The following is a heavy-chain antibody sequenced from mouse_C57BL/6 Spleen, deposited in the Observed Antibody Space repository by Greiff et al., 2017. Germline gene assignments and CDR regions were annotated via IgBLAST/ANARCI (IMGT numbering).Heavy chain of an antibody. D-gene: IGHD2-5*01. J-gene: IGHJ2*01. CDR3: ARGGNSNYVYYFDY. V-gene: IGHV1-52*01. Sequence: VQLQQPGAELVRPGSSVKLSCKASGYTFTSYWMHWVKQRPIQGLEWIGNIDPSDSETHYNQKFKDKATLTVDKSSSTAYMQLSSLTSEDSAVYYCARGGNSNYVYYFDYWGQGTTLTVSS. CDR2: IDPSDSET. CDR1: GYTFTSYW.